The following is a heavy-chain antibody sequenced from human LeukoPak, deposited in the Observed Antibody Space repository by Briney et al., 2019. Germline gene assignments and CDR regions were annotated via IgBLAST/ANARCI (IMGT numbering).Heavy chain of an antibody. D-gene: IGHD2-2*02. CDR1: GGSISSHY. J-gene: IGHJ2*01. Sequence: SEILSLTCTVSGGSISSHYCTWIRQPPGKGLEWIGYISNSGSTNYNLSLKSRVTMSVDTSKNQFSLKLSSVTAADTAVYYCARLPATIGWYLNLWGRGTLVTVSS. CDR3: ARLPATIGWYLNL. V-gene: IGHV4-59*11. CDR2: ISNSGST.